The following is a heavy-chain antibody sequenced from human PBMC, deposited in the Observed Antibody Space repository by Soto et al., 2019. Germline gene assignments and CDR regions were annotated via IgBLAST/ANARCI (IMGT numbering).Heavy chain of an antibody. CDR1: GFSLTTSGVG. V-gene: IGHV2-5*02. J-gene: IGHJ4*02. D-gene: IGHD3-3*01. CDR2: IYWDDDK. CDR3: AHRVLRTVFGLVTTTAIYFDF. Sequence: QITLNESGPTVVRPTETLTLTCRFSGFSLTTSGVGVCWIRQSPGKAPEWLALIYWDDDKRYRASLKSRLTITKDTSKNQVVLTVSDLDPTDTATYYCAHRVLRTVFGLVTTTAIYFDFWGQGTPVAVSS.